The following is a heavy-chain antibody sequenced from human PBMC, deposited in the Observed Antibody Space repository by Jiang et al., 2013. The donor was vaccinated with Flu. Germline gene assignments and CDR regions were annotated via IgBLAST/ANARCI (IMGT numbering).Heavy chain of an antibody. V-gene: IGHV4-39*07. CDR1: GGSISSSSYY. J-gene: IGHJ3*02. D-gene: IGHD2-21*01. Sequence: KPSETLSLTCTVSGGSISSSSYYWGWIRQPPGKGLEWIGSIYYSGSTYYNPSLKSRVTISVDTSKNQFSLKLSSVTAADTAVYYCARDYACGGGGDCYPIGDAFDIWGQGTMVTVSS. CDR3: ARDYACGGGGDCYPIGDAFDI. CDR2: IYYSGST.